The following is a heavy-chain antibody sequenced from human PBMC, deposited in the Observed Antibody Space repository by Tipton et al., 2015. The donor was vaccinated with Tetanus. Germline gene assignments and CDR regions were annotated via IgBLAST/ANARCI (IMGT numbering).Heavy chain of an antibody. Sequence: QSGPEVKEPGASVKVSCKASGYTFTSYGLNWVRKAAGRGFEWMGGLNPKSGSAAYAPRFQGRVTMTTNTSITTAFMEVASLTYEDTAVYYCASGSSIRHGLDVWGHGTSVTVSS. CDR2: LNPKSGSA. D-gene: IGHD2-2*01. CDR1: GYTFTSYG. CDR3: ASGSSIRHGLDV. V-gene: IGHV1-8*02. J-gene: IGHJ6*02.